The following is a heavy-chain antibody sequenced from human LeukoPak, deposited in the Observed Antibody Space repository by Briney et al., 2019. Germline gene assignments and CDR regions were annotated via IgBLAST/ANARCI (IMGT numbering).Heavy chain of an antibody. J-gene: IGHJ5*02. V-gene: IGHV1-18*01. CDR2: ISTYDGDT. D-gene: IGHD3-10*01. CDR1: GYTYTKFA. CDR3: AREQPITMVRGVIIEANWFDP. Sequence: ASVKVSCKGSGYTYTKFAISWVRQAPGQGLEWLGWISTYDGDTKYAQKLQGRVTMTTDTSTSTAYMELRSLRSDDTAVYYCAREQPITMVRGVIIEANWFDPWGQGTLVTVSS.